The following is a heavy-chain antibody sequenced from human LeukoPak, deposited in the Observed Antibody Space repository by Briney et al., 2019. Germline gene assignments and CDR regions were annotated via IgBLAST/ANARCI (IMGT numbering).Heavy chain of an antibody. CDR2: INPNDGST. V-gene: IGHV1-46*01. CDR3: ARDLPQHNSSSYFYYYGMDV. Sequence: ASVKVSCKASGYTFTSYYMHWVRQVPGQGLEWMGIINPNDGSTSYAQKFQGRVSMTRDTPTGTVHMELSSLSSEDTAVYYCARDLPQHNSSSYFYYYGMDVWGQGTTVTVFS. CDR1: GYTFTSYY. D-gene: IGHD6-6*01. J-gene: IGHJ6*02.